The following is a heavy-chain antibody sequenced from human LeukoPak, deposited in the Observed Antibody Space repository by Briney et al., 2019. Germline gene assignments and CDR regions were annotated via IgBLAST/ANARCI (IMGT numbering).Heavy chain of an antibody. CDR1: GGTFSSYA. V-gene: IGHV1-69*13. Sequence: SVKVSCKASGGTFSSYAISWVRQAPGQGLEWMGGIIPIFGTANYAQKFQGRVTITADESTSTAYMELSSLRSEDTAVYYCARAQYYYGSENWFDPWGQGTLVTDSS. J-gene: IGHJ5*02. CDR3: ARAQYYYGSENWFDP. D-gene: IGHD3-10*01. CDR2: IIPIFGTA.